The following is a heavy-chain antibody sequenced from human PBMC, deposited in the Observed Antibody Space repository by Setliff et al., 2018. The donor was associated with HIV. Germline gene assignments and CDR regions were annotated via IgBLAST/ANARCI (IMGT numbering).Heavy chain of an antibody. CDR3: ARVGPESLPYTWDDEADTFDI. J-gene: IGHJ3*02. CDR1: GYIFTNYG. CDR2: ITGYNGNT. V-gene: IGHV1-18*01. Sequence: ASVKVSCKASGYIFTNYGISWVRRAPGQGLEWMGWITGYNGNTNYAEKFQGRVTMTIDTSTSTAYLELRSLRSDDTAAYYCARVGPESLPYTWDDEADTFDIWGQGTMVTVSS. D-gene: IGHD1-1*01.